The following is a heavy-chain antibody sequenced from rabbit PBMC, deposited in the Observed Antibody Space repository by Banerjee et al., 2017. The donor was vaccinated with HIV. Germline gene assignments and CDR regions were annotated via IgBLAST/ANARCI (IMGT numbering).Heavy chain of an antibody. D-gene: IGHD6-1*01. Sequence: QEQLEESGGDLVKPEGSLTLTCTASGFSFSNGYVMCWVRQAPGKGLELIACIYTDSDGTWYASWVNGRFTITRSTSLNTVTLQMTSLTAADTATYICARDWGGAAGDGYATGWLDLWGPGTLVTVS. CDR2: IYTDSDGT. CDR1: GFSFSNGYV. J-gene: IGHJ5*01. V-gene: IGHV1S43*01. CDR3: ARDWGGAAGDGYATGWLDL.